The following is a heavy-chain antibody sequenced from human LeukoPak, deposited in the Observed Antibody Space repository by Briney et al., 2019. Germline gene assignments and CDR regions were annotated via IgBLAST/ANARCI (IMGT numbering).Heavy chain of an antibody. CDR1: GFTFSSYA. Sequence: QPGRSLRLSCAASGFTFSSYAMHWVRQAPGKGLEWVAVISYDGSNKYYADSVKGRFTISRDNSKNTLYLQMNSLRAEDTAVYYCARDLGQYYDTSDNWFDPWGQGTLVTVSS. V-gene: IGHV3-30*04. D-gene: IGHD3-22*01. CDR2: ISYDGSNK. J-gene: IGHJ5*02. CDR3: ARDLGQYYDTSDNWFDP.